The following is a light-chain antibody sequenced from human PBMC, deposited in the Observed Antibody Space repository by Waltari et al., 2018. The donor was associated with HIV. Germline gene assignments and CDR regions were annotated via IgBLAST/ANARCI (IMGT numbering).Light chain of an antibody. CDR1: SSDVGGYNY. J-gene: IGLJ1*01. Sequence: QSALTQPASVSGSTGQSITISCTGTSSDVGGYNYVSWYQQHPGKAPKLLIYEVSNRPSGVYNRFSGSKSGNTACLTISGLQAEDEADYYCSSYTSSSTLYVFGTGTKVTVL. CDR2: EVS. CDR3: SSYTSSSTLYV. V-gene: IGLV2-14*01.